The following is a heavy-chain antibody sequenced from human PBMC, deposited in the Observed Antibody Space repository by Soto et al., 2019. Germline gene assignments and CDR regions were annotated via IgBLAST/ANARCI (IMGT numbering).Heavy chain of an antibody. CDR2: ITAGGDST. CDR1: GFTFGSYA. Sequence: VYLLESGGGLVQPGGSLRLSCAVSGFTFGSYAMAWVRQAPGKGLEWVSAITAGGDSTYYADSVQGRFTISRDNSRTTLDLQMNSLRAEDTAVYYCVKVGVRYCSGGSCYFHYWGQGTLVSVSS. CDR3: VKVGVRYCSGGSCYFHY. J-gene: IGHJ4*02. D-gene: IGHD2-15*01. V-gene: IGHV3-23*01.